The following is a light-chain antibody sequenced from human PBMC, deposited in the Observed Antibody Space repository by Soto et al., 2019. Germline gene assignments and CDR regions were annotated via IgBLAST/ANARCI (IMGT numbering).Light chain of an antibody. CDR2: EVS. Sequence: QSVLTQPASVSGSPGQSITISCTGTSSDLGAYNYVSWYQQLPGKAPKLMIYEVSDRPSGVSSRFSGSKSDNTASLTISGLQAEDEEDYYCSSYTSDSTLVFGTGTKVTVL. CDR3: SSYTSDSTLV. CDR1: SSDLGAYNY. V-gene: IGLV2-14*01. J-gene: IGLJ1*01.